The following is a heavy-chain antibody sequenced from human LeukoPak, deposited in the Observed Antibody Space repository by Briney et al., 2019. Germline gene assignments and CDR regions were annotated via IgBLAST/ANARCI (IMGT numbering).Heavy chain of an antibody. J-gene: IGHJ4*02. CDR2: INPNSGGT. Sequence: GASVKVSCKASGYTFTGYYMHWVRQAPGQGLEWMGWINPNSGGTNYAQKFQGRVTMTRDTSISTAYMELSRLRSDDTAVYYCARDYYYDSSGYSDESGLWGQGTLVTVSS. D-gene: IGHD3-22*01. V-gene: IGHV1-2*02. CDR1: GYTFTGYY. CDR3: ARDYYYDSSGYSDESGL.